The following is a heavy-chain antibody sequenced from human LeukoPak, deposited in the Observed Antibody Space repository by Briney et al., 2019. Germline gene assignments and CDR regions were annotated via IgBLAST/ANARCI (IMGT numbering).Heavy chain of an antibody. CDR3: ARSGVLWGDYGFFDY. D-gene: IGHD4-17*01. J-gene: IGHJ4*02. CDR1: GFTFSSYA. Sequence: PGGSLRLSCAASGFTFSSYAMHWVRQAPGKGLEWVAVISYDGSNKYYADSVKGRFTISRDNSKNTLYLQMNSLRAEDTAVYYCARSGVLWGDYGFFDYWGQGILVTVSS. V-gene: IGHV3-30-3*01. CDR2: ISYDGSNK.